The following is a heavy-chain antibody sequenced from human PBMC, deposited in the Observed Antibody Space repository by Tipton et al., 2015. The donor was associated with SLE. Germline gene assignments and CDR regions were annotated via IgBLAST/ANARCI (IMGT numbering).Heavy chain of an antibody. D-gene: IGHD3-22*01. Sequence: SLRLSCAASGFTFSSYDMHWVRQAPGKGLEWVAVISYDGSNKYYADSVKGRFTISRDNAKNSLYLQMNSLRAEDTAVYYCARGSTWYDSSGTNAFDIWGQGTMVTVSS. CDR3: ARGSTWYDSSGTNAFDI. V-gene: IGHV3-30-3*01. CDR1: GFTFSSYD. J-gene: IGHJ3*02. CDR2: ISYDGSNK.